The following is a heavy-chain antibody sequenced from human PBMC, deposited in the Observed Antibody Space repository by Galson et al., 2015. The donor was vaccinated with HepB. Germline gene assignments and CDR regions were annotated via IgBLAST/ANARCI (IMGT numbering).Heavy chain of an antibody. CDR1: GFIFSSYG. D-gene: IGHD2-15*01. CDR3: AKDSLGGSGHFDY. J-gene: IGHJ4*02. CDR2: VSHDGTNE. V-gene: IGHV3-30*18. Sequence: SLRLSCAASGFIFSSYGMHWVRQAPGKGLEWVAVVSHDGTNEYYSDSVKGRFIISRDISKDTLYLQMHSLRAEDTAVYYCAKDSLGGSGHFDYWGQGTLVTVSS.